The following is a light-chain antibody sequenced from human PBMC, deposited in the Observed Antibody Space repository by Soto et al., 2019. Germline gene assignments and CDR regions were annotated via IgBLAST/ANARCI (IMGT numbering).Light chain of an antibody. CDR3: QTWGTGIWV. CDR1: SGHSSYA. J-gene: IGLJ3*02. V-gene: IGLV4-69*01. Sequence: QSVLTQSPSASASLGASVKLTCTLSSGHSSYAIAWHQQQPEKGPRYLMKLNSDGSHSQGDGIPDRFSGSSSGAERYLTISSLQSEDEADYYCQTWGTGIWVFGGGTTLTVL. CDR2: LNSDGSH.